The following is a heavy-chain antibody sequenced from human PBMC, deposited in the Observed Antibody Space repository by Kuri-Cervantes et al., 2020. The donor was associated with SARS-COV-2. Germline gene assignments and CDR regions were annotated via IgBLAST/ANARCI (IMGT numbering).Heavy chain of an antibody. D-gene: IGHD6-13*01. CDR1: GGSISSYY. Sequence: GSLRLSCTVSGGSISSYYWSWIRQPPGKGLEWTGYIYYSGSTNYNPSLKSRVTISVDTSKNQFSLKLSSVTAADTAVYYCARVGIAAAGHFDYWGQGTLVTVSS. CDR3: ARVGIAAAGHFDY. V-gene: IGHV4-59*01. J-gene: IGHJ4*02. CDR2: IYYSGST.